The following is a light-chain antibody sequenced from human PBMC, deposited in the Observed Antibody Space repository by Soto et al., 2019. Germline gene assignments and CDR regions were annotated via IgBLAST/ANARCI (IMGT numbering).Light chain of an antibody. J-gene: IGKJ2*01. V-gene: IGKV3-15*01. CDR2: DAS. CDR3: QQYNNWPLYT. CDR1: QSVGGN. Sequence: IVMTQSPATLSVSPGERATLSCRASQSVGGNLAWYQQRPGRAPRLLIYDASTRATDIPARFSGSGSGTEFTLTISSLQSEDFARYYCQQYNNWPLYTFGQGTKLEIK.